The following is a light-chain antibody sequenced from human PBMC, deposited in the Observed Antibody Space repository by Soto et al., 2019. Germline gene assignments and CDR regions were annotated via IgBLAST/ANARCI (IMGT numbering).Light chain of an antibody. V-gene: IGLV2-14*01. Sequence: QSALTQPASVSGSPGQSITISCTGTSSDVGGYNYVSWYQHHPGKAPKLMIYEVSNRPSGVSYRFSGSKSGNRASLTISGLQAEDDDDYYCSSYTRNSTYVFGTGTKLTVL. CDR1: SSDVGGYNY. CDR2: EVS. J-gene: IGLJ1*01. CDR3: SSYTRNSTYV.